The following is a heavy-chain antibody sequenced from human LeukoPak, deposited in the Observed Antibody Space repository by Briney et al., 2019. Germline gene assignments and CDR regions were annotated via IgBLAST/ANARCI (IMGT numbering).Heavy chain of an antibody. CDR2: INSDGSST. V-gene: IGHV3-74*01. CDR3: ARGDYYGSGSYPY. Sequence: GGSLRLSCAASGFTFSSYWMHWVRQAPGKGLVWVSRINSDGSSTSHADSVKGRFTISRDNAKNTLYLQMNSLRAEDTAVYYCARGDYYGSGSYPYWGQGTLLTVFS. J-gene: IGHJ4*02. CDR1: GFTFSSYW. D-gene: IGHD3-10*01.